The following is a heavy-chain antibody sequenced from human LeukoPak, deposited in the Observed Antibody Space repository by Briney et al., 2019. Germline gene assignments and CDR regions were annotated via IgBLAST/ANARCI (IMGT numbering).Heavy chain of an antibody. CDR2: ISGDGGST. D-gene: IGHD1-26*01. CDR3: AKDRIVGATTGWFDP. J-gene: IGHJ5*02. CDR1: GFTFDDYA. Sequence: GGSLRLSCAASGFTFDDYAMHWVHQAPGKGLEWVSLISGDGGSTYYADSVKGRFTISRDNSKNSLYLQMNSLRTEDTALYYCAKDRIVGATTGWFDPWGQGTLVTVSS. V-gene: IGHV3-43*02.